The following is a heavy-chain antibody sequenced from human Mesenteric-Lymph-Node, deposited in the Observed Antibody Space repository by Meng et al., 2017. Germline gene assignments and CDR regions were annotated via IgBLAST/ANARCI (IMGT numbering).Heavy chain of an antibody. CDR1: GFTFSNYA. Sequence: DVQLVGSGGGLVQPGDSLRLSCAASGFTFSNYAMSWVRQAPGKGLEWVSAIGVGGTTYYADSVKGRFTISRDNSKNTLYLQMNSLRAEDTAVYYCAKKWGSGSPYFDYWGQGTLVTVSS. CDR2: IGVGGTT. V-gene: IGHV3-23*04. D-gene: IGHD3-10*01. CDR3: AKKWGSGSPYFDY. J-gene: IGHJ4*02.